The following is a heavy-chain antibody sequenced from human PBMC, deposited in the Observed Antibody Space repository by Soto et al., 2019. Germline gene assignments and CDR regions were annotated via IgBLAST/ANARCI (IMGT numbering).Heavy chain of an antibody. CDR2: ISGSGGST. CDR1: GFTFSSYA. Sequence: GGSLRLSCAASGFTFSSYAMSWVRQAPGKGLEWVSAISGSGGSTYYADSVKGRFTISRDNSKNTLYLQMNSLRAEDTAVYYCARDIYSNYVWGAFDIWGQGTMVTVSS. V-gene: IGHV3-23*01. CDR3: ARDIYSNYVWGAFDI. J-gene: IGHJ3*02. D-gene: IGHD4-4*01.